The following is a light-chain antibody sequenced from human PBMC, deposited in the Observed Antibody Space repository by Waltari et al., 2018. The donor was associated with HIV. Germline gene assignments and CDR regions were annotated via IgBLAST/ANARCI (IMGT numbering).Light chain of an antibody. Sequence: EIFMTQSPATLSLSPGTRATLSCRASHSVSSKLAWYQQKPGQAPRVVIYSASTRATGIPARFSGSGSGTEFTLNISSLQYEDFAVYYCQQYNNWPEFTFGPGTKVDIK. CDR3: QQYNNWPEFT. CDR1: HSVSSK. V-gene: IGKV3-15*01. CDR2: SAS. J-gene: IGKJ3*01.